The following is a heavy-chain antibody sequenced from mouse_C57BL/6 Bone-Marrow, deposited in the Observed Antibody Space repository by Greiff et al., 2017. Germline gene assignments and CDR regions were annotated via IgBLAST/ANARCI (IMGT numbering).Heavy chain of an antibody. V-gene: IGHV5-17*01. D-gene: IGHD1-1*01. CDR2: ISSGSSTI. J-gene: IGHJ2*01. CDR3: ARRYYGSSPDY. CDR1: GFTFSDYG. Sequence: EVKVVESGGGLVKPGGSLKLSCAASGFTFSDYGMHWVRQAPEKGLEWVAYISSGSSTIYYADKVKGRFTISRDNAKNTLFLQMTSLRSEDTAMYYCARRYYGSSPDYWGQGTTLTVSS.